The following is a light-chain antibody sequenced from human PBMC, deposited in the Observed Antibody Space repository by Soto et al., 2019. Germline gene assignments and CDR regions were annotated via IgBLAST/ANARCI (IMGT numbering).Light chain of an antibody. Sequence: EVVGTQSPATLSVSPGEPAALSGRASQSVGRNLAWYQQKPGQAPRLLIYAASTRATRIPASFSGSGSGTEFTLTISSVQYEDFAVYYHQQYNTCSFGQGTRLEIK. V-gene: IGKV3-15*01. J-gene: IGKJ5*01. CDR3: QQYNTCS. CDR1: QSVGRN. CDR2: AAS.